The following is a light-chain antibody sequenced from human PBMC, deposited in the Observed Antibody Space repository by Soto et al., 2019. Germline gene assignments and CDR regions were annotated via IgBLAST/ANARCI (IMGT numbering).Light chain of an antibody. CDR1: QSVSSN. CDR3: QQYNDWPLT. J-gene: IGKJ1*01. CDR2: GAF. Sequence: EIVMTQSPVTLSVSPGERATLSCRASQSVSSNLAWYQQKPGQAPSLLIYGAFTRATGIPTGFSGTGSGTEFTLTISSLQSDDFALYYCQQYNDWPLTFGQGTKVEV. V-gene: IGKV3-15*01.